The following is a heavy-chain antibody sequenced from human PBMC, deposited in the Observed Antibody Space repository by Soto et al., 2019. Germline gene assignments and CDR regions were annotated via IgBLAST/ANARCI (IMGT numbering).Heavy chain of an antibody. CDR3: ARVFTMVRGVITYADAFDI. CDR1: GGSISSDY. V-gene: IGHV4-59*01. D-gene: IGHD3-10*01. CDR2: IYYSGST. J-gene: IGHJ3*02. Sequence: PSETLSLTCTVSGGSISSDYWSWIRQPPGKVLEWIGYIYYSGSTNYNPSLKSRVTISVDTSKNQFSLKLSSVTAADTAVYYCARVFTMVRGVITYADAFDIWGQGTMVTVSS.